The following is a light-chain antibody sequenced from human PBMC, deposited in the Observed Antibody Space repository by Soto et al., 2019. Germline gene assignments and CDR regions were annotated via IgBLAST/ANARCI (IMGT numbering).Light chain of an antibody. J-gene: IGKJ1*01. V-gene: IGKV1-5*01. Sequence: DIQMTQSPSTLSASVGDRFTITFRASQSISTWLAWYQQKPGKAPKLLIYDASSLESGVPSRFGGGGSGTEFTLTISSLQPDDFATYYCQHYNSYSEAFGQGTKVDIK. CDR1: QSISTW. CDR2: DAS. CDR3: QHYNSYSEA.